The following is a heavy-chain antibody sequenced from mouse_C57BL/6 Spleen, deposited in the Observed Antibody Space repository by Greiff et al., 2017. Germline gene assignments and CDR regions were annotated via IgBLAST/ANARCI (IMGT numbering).Heavy chain of an antibody. D-gene: IGHD4-1*01. CDR1: GYSITSGYY. CDR2: ISYDGSN. Sequence: EVKLQESGPGLVKPSQSLSLTCSVTGYSITSGYYWNWIRQFPGNKLEWMGYISYDGSNNYNPSLKNRISITRDTSKNQFFLKLNSVTTEDTATDYCATNWEVWFAYWGQGTLVTVSA. J-gene: IGHJ3*01. CDR3: ATNWEVWFAY. V-gene: IGHV3-6*01.